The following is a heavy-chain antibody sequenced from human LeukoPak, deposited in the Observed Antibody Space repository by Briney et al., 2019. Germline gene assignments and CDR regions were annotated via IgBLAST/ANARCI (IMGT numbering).Heavy chain of an antibody. V-gene: IGHV1-2*02. J-gene: IGHJ4*02. CDR1: GYTFTGYY. D-gene: IGHD3-22*01. CDR2: INPNSGGT. Sequence: ASVTVSFKASGYTFTGYYMHWVRQAPGQGLEWMGWINPNSGGTNYAQKFQGRVTMTRDTSISTAYMELSRLRSDDTAVYYCARHSSGYYSLSNFDYWGQGTLVTVSS. CDR3: ARHSSGYYSLSNFDY.